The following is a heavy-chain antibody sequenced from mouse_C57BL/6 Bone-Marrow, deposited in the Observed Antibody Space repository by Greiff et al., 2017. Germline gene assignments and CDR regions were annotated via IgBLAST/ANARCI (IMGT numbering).Heavy chain of an antibody. D-gene: IGHD1-1*01. J-gene: IGHJ2*01. V-gene: IGHV1-5*01. CDR1: GYTFTSYW. Sequence: EVKLVESGTVLARPGASVKMSCKTSGYTFTSYWMHWVKQRPGQGLEWIGAIYPGNSDTSYNQKFKGKAKLTAVTSASTAYMELSSLTNEDSAVYYCTRRDGSPYYFDYWGQGTTLTVSS. CDR3: TRRDGSPYYFDY. CDR2: IYPGNSDT.